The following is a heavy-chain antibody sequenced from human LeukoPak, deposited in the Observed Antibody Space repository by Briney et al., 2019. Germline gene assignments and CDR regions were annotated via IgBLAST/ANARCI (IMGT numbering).Heavy chain of an antibody. D-gene: IGHD4-17*01. CDR3: ARAGYGDYGSFDY. V-gene: IGHV4-38-2*02. CDR1: GYSISSGYY. CDR2: IYHSEST. J-gene: IGHJ4*02. Sequence: SETLSLTCTVSGYSISSGYYWGWIRQPPGKGLEWIGSIYHSESTYYNPSLKSRVTISVDTSKNQFSLKLSSVTAADTAVYYCARAGYGDYGSFDYWGQGTLVTVSS.